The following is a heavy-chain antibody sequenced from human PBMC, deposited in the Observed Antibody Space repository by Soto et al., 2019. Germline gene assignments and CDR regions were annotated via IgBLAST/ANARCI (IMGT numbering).Heavy chain of an antibody. V-gene: IGHV4-59*01. CDR3: ARAYCSSTSCYFDFDY. D-gene: IGHD2-2*01. Sequence: PSETLSLTCTVSGGSIISYYWIWIRQPPGKGLEWIGYIYYSWITNYNPSLKSRVTISVDTSKNQFSLKLSSVTAADTAVYYCARAYCSSTSCYFDFDYWGQGTLVTV. CDR1: GGSIISYY. J-gene: IGHJ4*02. CDR2: IYYSWIT.